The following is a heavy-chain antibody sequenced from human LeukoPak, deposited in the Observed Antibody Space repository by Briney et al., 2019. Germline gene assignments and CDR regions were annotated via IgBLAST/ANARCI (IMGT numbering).Heavy chain of an antibody. V-gene: IGHV3-33*08. Sequence: GGSLRLSCAASGFTFSSYAMSWVRQAPGKGLEWVAVIWYDGSNKYYADSVKGRFTISRDNSKNTLYLQMNSLRAEDTAVYYCARDGGATPFDYWGQGTLVTVSS. CDR3: ARDGGATPFDY. CDR2: IWYDGSNK. J-gene: IGHJ4*02. D-gene: IGHD1-26*01. CDR1: GFTFSSYA.